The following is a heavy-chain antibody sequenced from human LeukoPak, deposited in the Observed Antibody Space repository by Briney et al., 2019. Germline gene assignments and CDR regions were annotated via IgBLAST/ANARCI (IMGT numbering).Heavy chain of an antibody. CDR1: GYTFTGYY. J-gene: IGHJ4*02. CDR2: INPNSGGT. CDR3: AGRPDTAIVPIFDY. Sequence: ASVKVSCKASGYTFTGYYLHWVRQATGQGLEWMGWINPNSGGTNYAQKFQGRVTMTGDTSISTAYMELSRLSSDDTAIYYCAGRPDTAIVPIFDYWGQGTLVTVSS. V-gene: IGHV1-2*02. D-gene: IGHD5-18*01.